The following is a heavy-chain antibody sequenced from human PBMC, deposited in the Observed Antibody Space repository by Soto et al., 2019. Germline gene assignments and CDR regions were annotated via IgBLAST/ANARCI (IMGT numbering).Heavy chain of an antibody. J-gene: IGHJ6*02. Sequence: GGSLRLSCAASGFTFSSYAMHWVRQAPGKGLEWVAVISYDGTNKYYADSVKGRFTISRDNSKNTLYLQMNSLRAEDTAVYYCARDDGSGSYYLIRAHYYSGMDVWGQGTTVTVSS. V-gene: IGHV3-30-3*01. CDR3: ARDDGSGSYYLIRAHYYSGMDV. CDR2: ISYDGTNK. CDR1: GFTFSSYA. D-gene: IGHD3-10*01.